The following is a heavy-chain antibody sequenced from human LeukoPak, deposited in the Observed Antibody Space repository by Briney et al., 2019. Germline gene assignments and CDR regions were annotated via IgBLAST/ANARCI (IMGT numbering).Heavy chain of an antibody. CDR2: INHSGST. D-gene: IGHD5-12*01. CDR1: GGSFSGYY. CDR3: ARGYTSANDYAFDI. Sequence: SETLSLTCAVYGGSFSGYYWSWIRQPPGKGLEWIGEINHSGSTNYNPSLKGRVTISVDTSKNQFSLKLSSMTAADTAVYYCARGYTSANDYAFDIWGQGTMVTVSS. J-gene: IGHJ3*02. V-gene: IGHV4-34*01.